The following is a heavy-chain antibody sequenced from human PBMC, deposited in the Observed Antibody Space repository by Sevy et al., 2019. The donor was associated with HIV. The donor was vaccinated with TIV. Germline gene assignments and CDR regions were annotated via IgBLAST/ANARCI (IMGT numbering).Heavy chain of an antibody. Sequence: GGSLRLSCAASGSTFSSYVMHWVRQAPGKGLEWVAVISYDGSEKYHADSVKGRFTISRDNSKNTLYLQMNSLRTEDTAVYYCARAQGVLLWFGEFPLWGQGTLVTVSS. V-gene: IGHV3-30*04. D-gene: IGHD3-10*01. CDR2: ISYDGSEK. J-gene: IGHJ4*02. CDR1: GSTFSSYV. CDR3: ARAQGVLLWFGEFPL.